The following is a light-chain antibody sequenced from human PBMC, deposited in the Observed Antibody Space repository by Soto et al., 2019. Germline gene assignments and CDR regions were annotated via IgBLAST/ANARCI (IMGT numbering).Light chain of an antibody. CDR2: GVS. CDR3: SSYTSSITPYV. J-gene: IGLJ1*01. Sequence: QSVLTQPASVSGSPGQSITISCTGTITDIGAYNYVSWYQQHPGKAPKLLIYGVSSRPSGVSNRFSGSKSGNAAYLTISGLQADDEAEYYCSSYTSSITPYVLGTGTKVTVL. CDR1: ITDIGAYNY. V-gene: IGLV2-14*01.